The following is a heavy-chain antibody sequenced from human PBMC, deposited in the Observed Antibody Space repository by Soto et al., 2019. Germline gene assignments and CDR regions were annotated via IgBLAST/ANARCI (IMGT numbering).Heavy chain of an antibody. Sequence: SETLSLTCYMSGDSYSISTYSWRWIRQPPGKALQWIGFIYQSGVTSYNPSLASRVSISLDRSNNQCSLKLKSVTAADTAVYFCAGMPYTSGLRFDPWGPGTLVTVSS. CDR3: AGMPYTSGLRFDP. D-gene: IGHD6-19*01. CDR2: IYQSGVT. J-gene: IGHJ5*02. V-gene: IGHV4-30-2*01. CDR1: GDSYSISTYS.